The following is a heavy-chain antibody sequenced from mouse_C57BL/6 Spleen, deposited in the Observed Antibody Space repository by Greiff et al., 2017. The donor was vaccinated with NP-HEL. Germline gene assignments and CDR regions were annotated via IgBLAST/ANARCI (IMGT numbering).Heavy chain of an antibody. J-gene: IGHJ2*01. D-gene: IGHD1-1*01. V-gene: IGHV1-69*01. CDR1: GYTFTSYW. Sequence: VQLQQPGAELVMPGASVKLSCKASGYTFTSYWMHWVKQRPGQGLEWIGEIDPSDSYTNSNQKFKGKSTLTVDKSSSTAYMQLSSLTSEDSAVYYGTIRGYYYGSSYDFDCWGQGPTLTVSS. CDR3: TIRGYYYGSSYDFDC. CDR2: IDPSDSYT.